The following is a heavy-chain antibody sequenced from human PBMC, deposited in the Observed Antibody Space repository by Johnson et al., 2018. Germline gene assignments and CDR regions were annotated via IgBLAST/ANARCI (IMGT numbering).Heavy chain of an antibody. J-gene: IGHJ3*02. V-gene: IGHV3-49*03. CDR3: ARCYYDTRGGALDI. D-gene: IGHD3-22*01. Sequence: VQLVQSGGGLVQPGRSLRLSCTASGFTFGDYSMSWFRQAPGKGLEWVGFIRSKAYGGTTEYAASVKGRFTISRDDSKSIAYLEMNSLKTEDAAVYYCARCYYDTRGGALDIWGQGTMVTVSS. CDR2: IRSKAYGGTT. CDR1: GFTFGDYS.